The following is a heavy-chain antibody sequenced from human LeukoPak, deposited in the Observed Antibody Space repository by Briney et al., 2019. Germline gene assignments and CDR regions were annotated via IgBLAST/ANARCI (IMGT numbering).Heavy chain of an antibody. D-gene: IGHD2-2*01. V-gene: IGHV1-46*01. J-gene: IGHJ4*02. CDR3: ARATYIVVVPAAMSGSFDY. CDR2: INPSGGST. Sequence: ASVKVSCKASGYSFTNYDINWVRQATGQGLEWMGIINPSGGSTSYAQKFQGRVTMTRDMSTSTVYMELSSLRSEDTAVYYCARATYIVVVPAAMSGSFDYWGQGTLVTVSS. CDR1: GYSFTNYD.